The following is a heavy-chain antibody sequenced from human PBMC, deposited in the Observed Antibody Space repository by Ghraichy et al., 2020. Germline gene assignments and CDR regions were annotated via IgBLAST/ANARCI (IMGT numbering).Heavy chain of an antibody. CDR3: ARRRGMATIRYGMDV. D-gene: IGHD5-24*01. CDR2: INHSGST. CDR1: GGSFSGYY. V-gene: IGHV4-34*01. J-gene: IGHJ6*02. Sequence: SETLSLTCAVYGGSFSGYYWSWIRQPPGKGLEWIGEINHSGSTNYNPSLKSRVTISVDTSKNQFSLKLSSVTAADTAVYYCARRRGMATIRYGMDVWGQGTTVTVSS.